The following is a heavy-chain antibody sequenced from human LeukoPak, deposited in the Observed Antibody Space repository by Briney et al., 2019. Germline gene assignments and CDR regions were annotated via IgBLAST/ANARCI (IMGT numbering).Heavy chain of an antibody. D-gene: IGHD3-10*01. V-gene: IGHV1-69*13. CDR3: ARGVYYYGSGSQEFDY. J-gene: IGHJ4*02. CDR1: GGTFSSYA. Sequence: ASVTVSCTASGGTFSSYAISWVRQAPGQGLEWMGGIIPIFGTANYAQKFQGRVTITADESTSTAYMELSSLRSEDTAVYYCARGVYYYGSGSQEFDYWGQGTLVTVSS. CDR2: IIPIFGTA.